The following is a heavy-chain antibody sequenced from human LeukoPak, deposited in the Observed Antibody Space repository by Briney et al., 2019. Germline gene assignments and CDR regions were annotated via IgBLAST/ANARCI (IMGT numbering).Heavy chain of an antibody. CDR3: ARGLPPVMKYYFDY. V-gene: IGHV3-30*03. J-gene: IGHJ4*02. CDR2: LSYDGSEK. Sequence: GGSLRLSCAASGFTFSTYGMHWVRQAPGKGLEWVAVLSYDGSEKYYADSVKGRCTISRDNSKNTLYLEINSLRAEDTAVYYCARGLPPVMKYYFDYWGQGTLVTVSS. D-gene: IGHD4-11*01. CDR1: GFTFSTYG.